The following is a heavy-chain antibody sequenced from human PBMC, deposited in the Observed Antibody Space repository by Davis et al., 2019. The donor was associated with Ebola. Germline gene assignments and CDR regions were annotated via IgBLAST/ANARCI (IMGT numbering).Heavy chain of an antibody. CDR2: INPSNGHT. D-gene: IGHD3-22*01. V-gene: IGHV1-18*01. CDR3: AREGDYYYDSRGYPLNWFDP. J-gene: IGHJ5*02. CDR1: GYTFTTYG. Sequence: ASVKVSCKASGYTFTTYGITWLRQAPGQGLEWMGWINPSNGHTNYAQKFQGRVVITTDTSTSTAYMEVGSLTSDDTAVYYCAREGDYYYDSRGYPLNWFDPWGQGTLVTVSS.